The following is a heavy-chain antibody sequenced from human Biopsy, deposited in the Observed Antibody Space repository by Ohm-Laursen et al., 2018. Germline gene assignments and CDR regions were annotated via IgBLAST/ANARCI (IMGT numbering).Heavy chain of an antibody. CDR3: VREPKTGTAEAWYFDL. CDR1: GASVKTSGYF. CDR2: ISYNERT. Sequence: SQTLSLTRSVSGASVKTSGYFWAWIRQRPGKGLEWIGYISYNERTHYNPSLTSRLAISFDTSNNRISLQLRSVSVADTAVYYCVREPKTGTAEAWYFDLWGRGSPVTVPS. D-gene: IGHD3-9*01. V-gene: IGHV4-31*03. J-gene: IGHJ2*01.